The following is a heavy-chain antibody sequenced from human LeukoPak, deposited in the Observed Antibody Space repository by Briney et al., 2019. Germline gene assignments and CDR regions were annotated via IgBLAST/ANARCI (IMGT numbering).Heavy chain of an antibody. CDR1: GFTFSSYA. CDR3: AKASPAGYWYFDL. CDR2: ISGSGGST. J-gene: IGHJ2*01. Sequence: PGGSLRLSCAASGFTFSSYAISWVRQAPGKGLEWVSVISGSGGSTYYADSVKGRFTISRDNSKNTLYLQMNSLRAEDTALYYCAKASPAGYWYFDLWGRSTLVTVSS. V-gene: IGHV3-23*01.